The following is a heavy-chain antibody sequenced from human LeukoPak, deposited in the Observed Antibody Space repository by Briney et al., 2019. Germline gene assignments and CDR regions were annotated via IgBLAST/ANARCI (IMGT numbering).Heavy chain of an antibody. CDR1: GGSISSGGYY. CDR2: IYHSGST. V-gene: IGHV4-30-2*01. J-gene: IGHJ3*02. CDR3: ARDSGKVPYAFDI. Sequence: SQTLSLTCTVSGGSISSGGYYWSWIRQPPGKGLEWIGYIYHSGSTYYNPSLKSRVTISVDRSKNQFSLKLSSVTAADTAVYYCARDSGKVPYAFDIWGQGTMVTVSS. D-gene: IGHD6-25*01.